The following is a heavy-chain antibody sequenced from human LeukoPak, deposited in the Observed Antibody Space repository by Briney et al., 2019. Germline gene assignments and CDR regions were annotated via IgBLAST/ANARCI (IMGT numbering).Heavy chain of an antibody. CDR1: GFTFSSYA. D-gene: IGHD3-10*01. CDR3: AKYVFSYGSGSYLAH. J-gene: IGHJ4*02. Sequence: PGGSLRLSCAASGFTFSSYAMSWVRQAPGKGLEWVSAISGSGGSTYYADSVKGRFTISRDNSKNTVYLQVNGLRAEDTAVYYCAKYVFSYGSGSYLAHWGQGTLVTVSS. V-gene: IGHV3-23*01. CDR2: ISGSGGST.